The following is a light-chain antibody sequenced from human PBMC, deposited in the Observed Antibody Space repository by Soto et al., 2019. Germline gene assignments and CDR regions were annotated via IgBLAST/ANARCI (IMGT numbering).Light chain of an antibody. CDR3: QHFNSWPLL. J-gene: IGKJ1*01. V-gene: IGKV3-15*01. Sequence: EIVMTQSPAMLSVSPGERATLSCRASQNVNNRLAWYQQKAGQPPRLLSYGASTRATGIPARFSGGGSGTEFTLTISSLQSEDFAVYYCQHFNSWPLLFGQGTKVDIK. CDR1: QNVNNR. CDR2: GAS.